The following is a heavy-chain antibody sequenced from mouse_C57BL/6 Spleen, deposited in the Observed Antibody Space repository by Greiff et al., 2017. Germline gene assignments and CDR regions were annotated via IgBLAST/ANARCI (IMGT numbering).Heavy chain of an antibody. J-gene: IGHJ3*01. Sequence: VQLQPPWAELVRPGSSVKLSCKASGYTFTSSWMHWVKQRPIQGLEWIGNIDPSDSETHYTQKFKDKATLTVDQSSSPAYMQVSSLTSEDSAVYYCARGGSNYPWFAYWGQGTLVTVSA. V-gene: IGHV1-52*01. D-gene: IGHD2-5*01. CDR3: ARGGSNYPWFAY. CDR1: GYTFTSSW. CDR2: IDPSDSET.